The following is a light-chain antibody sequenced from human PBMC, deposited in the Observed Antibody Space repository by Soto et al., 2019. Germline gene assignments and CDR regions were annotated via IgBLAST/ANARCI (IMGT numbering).Light chain of an antibody. CDR1: QNINTN. V-gene: IGKV3-15*01. CDR2: DAS. Sequence: EIVMTQSPATLSVSPGERATLSCRASQNINTNLAWYHQKPGQAPRLLISDASTRATDIPARISGSGSGTEFSLTINSLQSEDCAVYYCQQYNDWPFTFGQGTNLEI. CDR3: QQYNDWPFT. J-gene: IGKJ2*01.